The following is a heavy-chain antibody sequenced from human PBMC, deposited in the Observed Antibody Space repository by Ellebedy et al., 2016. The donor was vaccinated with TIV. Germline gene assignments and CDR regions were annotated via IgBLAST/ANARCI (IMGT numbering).Heavy chain of an antibody. J-gene: IGHJ6*02. CDR1: GFTFSSYG. D-gene: IGHD2-21*02. V-gene: IGHV3-30*18. CDR3: AKDLRGVVVTAIPLRYGMDV. Sequence: GESLKISCAASGFTFSSYGMHWVRQAPGKGLEWVAVISYDGSNKYYADSVKGRFTISRDNSKNTLYLQMNSLRAEDTAVYYCAKDLRGVVVTAIPLRYGMDVWGQGTTVTVSS. CDR2: ISYDGSNK.